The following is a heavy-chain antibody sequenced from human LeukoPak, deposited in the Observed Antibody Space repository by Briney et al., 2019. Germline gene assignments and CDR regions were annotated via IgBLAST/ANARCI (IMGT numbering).Heavy chain of an antibody. Sequence: PGESLRLSCAASGFTFSDYYMSWIRQAPVKGLEWVSYISSSGSTIYYADSVKGRFTISRDNAKNSLYLQMNSLRAEDTAVYYCARVGSAIQAEYDAFDIWGQGTMVTVSS. D-gene: IGHD2-21*02. CDR3: ARVGSAIQAEYDAFDI. CDR1: GFTFSDYY. CDR2: ISSSGSTI. J-gene: IGHJ3*02. V-gene: IGHV3-11*04.